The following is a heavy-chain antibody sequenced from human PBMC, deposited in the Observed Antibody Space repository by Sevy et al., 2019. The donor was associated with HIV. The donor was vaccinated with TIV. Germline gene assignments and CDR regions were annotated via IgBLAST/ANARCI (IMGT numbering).Heavy chain of an antibody. CDR2: ISNSGSII. CDR1: GFTFSSYE. J-gene: IGHJ1*01. Sequence: GGSLRLSCVASGFTFSSYEMNWVRQAPGKGLEWVSYISNSGSIIYYEDSVKGRFTISRDNAKNSLYLQMNSLRAEDTAFYYCAREDGSRQYFQYWGQGTLVTVSS. CDR3: AREDGSRQYFQY. D-gene: IGHD6-13*01. V-gene: IGHV3-48*03.